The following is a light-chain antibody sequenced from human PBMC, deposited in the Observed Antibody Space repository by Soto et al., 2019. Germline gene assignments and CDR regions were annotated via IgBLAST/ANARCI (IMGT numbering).Light chain of an antibody. CDR2: WAS. Sequence: DIVMTQSPDSLAVSLGERATINCKSSQSVLYSPNNKNYLAWYQQKPGQPPKLLIYWASTRESGVPDRFSGSGYGTDFTLTISSLQAEYVAFYYCQQYHSAPQSFGQGTKVEIK. CDR3: QQYHSAPQS. CDR1: QSVLYSPNNKNY. J-gene: IGKJ1*01. V-gene: IGKV4-1*01.